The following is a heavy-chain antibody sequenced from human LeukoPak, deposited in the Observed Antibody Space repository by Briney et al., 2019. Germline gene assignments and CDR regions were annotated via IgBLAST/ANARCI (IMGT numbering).Heavy chain of an antibody. CDR3: ASLIAAAGTGQDY. CDR1: GRSFSGYY. D-gene: IGHD6-13*01. J-gene: IGHJ4*02. Sequence: SETLSLTCAVYGRSFSGYYWSWIRQPPGKGLEWIGEINHSGSTNYNPSLKSRVTISVDTSKNQFSLKLSSVTAADTAVYYCASLIAAAGTGQDYWGQGTLVTVSS. V-gene: IGHV4-34*01. CDR2: INHSGST.